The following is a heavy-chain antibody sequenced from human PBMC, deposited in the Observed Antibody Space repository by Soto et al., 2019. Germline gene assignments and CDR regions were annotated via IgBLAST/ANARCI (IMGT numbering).Heavy chain of an antibody. CDR1: GFTFSSYG. V-gene: IGHV3-30*18. CDR2: ISYDGSNK. Sequence: SLRLSCAASGFTFSSYGMHWVRQAPGKGLEWVAVISYDGSNKYYADSVKGRFTISRDNSKNTLYLQMNSLRAEDTAVYYCAKDRNPLVGRHAFDIWGQGTMVTVS. D-gene: IGHD1-26*01. J-gene: IGHJ3*02. CDR3: AKDRNPLVGRHAFDI.